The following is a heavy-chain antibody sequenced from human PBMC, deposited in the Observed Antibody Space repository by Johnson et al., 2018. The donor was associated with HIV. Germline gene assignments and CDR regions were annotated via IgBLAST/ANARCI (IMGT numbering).Heavy chain of an antibody. CDR3: ARARGFGGPGSPGAFDI. CDR2: INWNGDST. J-gene: IGHJ3*02. CDR1: GFTFSEYY. V-gene: IGHV3-20*04. D-gene: IGHD3-10*01. Sequence: EVQVLESGGGLVQPGRSLRLSCAASGFTFSEYYMSWVRQSPGKGLEWVSGINWNGDSTGYADSVKGRFTISRDNARDSLYLQMNSLRGEDTAFYYCARARGFGGPGSPGAFDIWGQGTMVTVSS.